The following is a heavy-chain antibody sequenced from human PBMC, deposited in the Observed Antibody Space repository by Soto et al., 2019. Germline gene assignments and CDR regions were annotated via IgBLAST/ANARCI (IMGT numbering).Heavy chain of an antibody. J-gene: IGHJ6*02. CDR1: GFTFSTYS. CDR3: ARDREGVGAGLF. CDR2: ISSTSNSI. D-gene: IGHD1-26*01. V-gene: IGHV3-21*01. Sequence: SGGSLRLSCAASGFTFSTYSMNWVRQAPGKGLEWVSSISSTSNSIYYADSVKGRFTISRDNVKNSLYLQMNSLRAEDTAVYYCARDREGVGAGLFWGQGTTVTVSS.